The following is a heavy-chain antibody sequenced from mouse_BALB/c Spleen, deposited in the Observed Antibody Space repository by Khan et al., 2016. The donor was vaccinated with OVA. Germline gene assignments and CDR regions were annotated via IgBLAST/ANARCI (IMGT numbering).Heavy chain of an antibody. J-gene: IGHJ4*01. CDR3: ARKNYYGYAMDY. CDR2: ISYSGST. V-gene: IGHV3-2*02. CDR1: GYSITSGYA. D-gene: IGHD1-1*01. Sequence: QLEESGPGLVKPSQSLSLTCTVTGYSITSGYAWNWIRQFPGNKLEWKGYISYSGSTSYNPSLRSRISITRDTSKNQFFLQLNSVTTEDTATYYCARKNYYGYAMDYWGQGTSVTVSS.